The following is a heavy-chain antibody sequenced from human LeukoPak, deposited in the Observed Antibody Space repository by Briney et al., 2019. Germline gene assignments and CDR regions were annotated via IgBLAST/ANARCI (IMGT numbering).Heavy chain of an antibody. J-gene: IGHJ3*02. D-gene: IGHD6-13*01. CDR3: ARDWYSSSWYTNAFDI. V-gene: IGHV1-18*04. Sequence: GASVKVSCKASGYTFTGYYMHWVRQAPGQGLEWMGWISAYNGNTNYAQKLQGRVTMTTDTSTSTAYMELRSLRSDDTAVYYCARDWYSSSWYTNAFDIWGQGTMVTVSS. CDR1: GYTFTGYY. CDR2: ISAYNGNT.